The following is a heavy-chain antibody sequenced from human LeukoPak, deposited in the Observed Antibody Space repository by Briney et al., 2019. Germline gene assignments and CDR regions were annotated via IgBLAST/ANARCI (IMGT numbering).Heavy chain of an antibody. D-gene: IGHD2-21*01. CDR3: AREVGDSYYPIDY. Sequence: PGGSLRLSCAASGFTFSSYAMHWVRQAPGEGLEWVAVIWSDGINEHYADSVKGRFTISRDISKNTVFLQMNSLRDEDTAIYYCAREVGDSYYPIDYWGQGTLVTVSS. V-gene: IGHV3-33*08. J-gene: IGHJ4*02. CDR1: GFTFSSYA. CDR2: IWSDGINE.